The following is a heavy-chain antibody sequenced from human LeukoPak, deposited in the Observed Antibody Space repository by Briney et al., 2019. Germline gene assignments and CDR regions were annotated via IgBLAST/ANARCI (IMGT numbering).Heavy chain of an antibody. CDR1: GFTVSSNY. J-gene: IGHJ3*02. Sequence: PGGSLRLSCAASGFTVSSNYMSWVRQAPGKGLEWVSVIYSGGTIYYADSVKGRFTISRDNSNNTLYLQMNSLRAEDTAVYYCARGPVTKFEIWGQGTILTVSS. CDR2: IYSGGTI. CDR3: ARGPVTKFEI. V-gene: IGHV3-53*01. D-gene: IGHD4-17*01.